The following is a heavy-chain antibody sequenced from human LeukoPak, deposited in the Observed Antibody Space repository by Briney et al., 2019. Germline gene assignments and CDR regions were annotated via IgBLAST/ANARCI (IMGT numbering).Heavy chain of an antibody. Sequence: GGSLSLSCAASGFTFSSYAMSWVRQAPGKGLEWVSAISGSGGSTYYADSVKGRFTISRDNSKNTLYLQMNSLRAEDTAVYYCAKVGVPPVYYDAWGQGTLVTVSS. V-gene: IGHV3-23*01. J-gene: IGHJ4*02. CDR1: GFTFSSYA. CDR2: ISGSGGST. CDR3: AKVGVPPVYYDA. D-gene: IGHD3-16*01.